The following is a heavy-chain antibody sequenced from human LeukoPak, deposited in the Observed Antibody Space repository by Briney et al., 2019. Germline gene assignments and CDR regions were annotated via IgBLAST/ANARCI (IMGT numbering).Heavy chain of an antibody. V-gene: IGHV1-2*02. CDR2: INPNSGGT. Sequence: ASVKVSCKASGYTFTGYYMHWVRQAPGQGLEWMGWINPNSGGTNYAQKFQGRVTMTRDTSISTAYMELSRLRSDDTAVYYCAREGWGYYYDSSGSPDFDYWGQGTLVTVSS. CDR3: AREGWGYYYDSSGSPDFDY. D-gene: IGHD3-22*01. CDR1: GYTFTGYY. J-gene: IGHJ4*02.